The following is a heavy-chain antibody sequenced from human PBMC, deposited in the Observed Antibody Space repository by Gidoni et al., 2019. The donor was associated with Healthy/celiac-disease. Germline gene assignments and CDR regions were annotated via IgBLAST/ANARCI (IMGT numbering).Heavy chain of an antibody. Sequence: QVQLVESGGGVVQPGRSLRLSCAASGINFSSYGMHWVRQAPGKGLDWVAVIWYDVSNKYYADSVKGRFTISRDNSKNTLYLQMNSLRAEDTAVYYCARDRHYYYYYGMDVWGQGTTVTVSS. CDR2: IWYDVSNK. D-gene: IGHD6-6*01. CDR3: ARDRHYYYYYGMDV. V-gene: IGHV3-33*01. J-gene: IGHJ6*02. CDR1: GINFSSYG.